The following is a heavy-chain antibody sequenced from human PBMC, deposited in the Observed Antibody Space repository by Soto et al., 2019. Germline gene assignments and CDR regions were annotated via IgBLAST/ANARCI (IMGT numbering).Heavy chain of an antibody. CDR1: GYSFAGYW. J-gene: IGHJ4*02. D-gene: IGHD3-22*01. CDR2: IDPSDSQT. CDR3: ARQIYDSDTGPNFQYYFDS. V-gene: IGHV5-10-1*01. Sequence: PGESLKISCKGSGYSFAGYWITWVRQKPGKGLEWMGRIDPSDSQTYYSPSFRGHVTISATKSITTVFLQWSSLRASDTAMYYCARQIYDSDTGPNFQYYFDSWGQGTPVTVST.